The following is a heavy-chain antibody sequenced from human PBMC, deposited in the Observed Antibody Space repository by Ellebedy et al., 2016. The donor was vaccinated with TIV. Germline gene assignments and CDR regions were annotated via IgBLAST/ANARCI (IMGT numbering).Heavy chain of an antibody. CDR3: ARGWTVAGSPDPSFF. D-gene: IGHD6-19*01. CDR1: GGIFSTYG. J-gene: IGHJ4*02. V-gene: IGHV1-69*13. Sequence: ASVKVSXXASGGIFSTYGINWVRQAPGQGLEWMGGITPIFGRANYAQKFQGRVIITADESTTTAYMELSSQRFEDTAVYYCARGWTVAGSPDPSFFWGQGTLVTVSS. CDR2: ITPIFGRA.